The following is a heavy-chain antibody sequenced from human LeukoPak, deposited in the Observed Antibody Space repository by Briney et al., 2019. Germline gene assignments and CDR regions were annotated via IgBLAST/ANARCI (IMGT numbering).Heavy chain of an antibody. D-gene: IGHD6-13*01. CDR3: ARVRANWYEDY. Sequence: SETLSLTCAVYGGSFSDYFWGWIRQPPGKGLEWIGEINHSGRTYYNPSLKSRVTISVDTSKNQFSLNLSSVTAADTAVYYCARVRANWYEDYWGQGTLVTVSS. V-gene: IGHV4-34*01. CDR2: INHSGRT. CDR1: GGSFSDYF. J-gene: IGHJ4*02.